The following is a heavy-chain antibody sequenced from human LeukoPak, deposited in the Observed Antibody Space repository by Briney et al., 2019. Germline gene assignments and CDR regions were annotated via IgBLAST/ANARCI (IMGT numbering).Heavy chain of an antibody. CDR3: ARNLNTAGDY. J-gene: IGHJ4*02. Sequence: GGSLRLSCTASGFTFSDSSMNWVRQAPGKGLEWLSYISSSSTTIYYADSVKGRFTISRDDAKNPLYLQMNSLRAEDTAVYYCARNLNTAGDYWGQGILVTVSS. CDR1: GFTFSDSS. D-gene: IGHD5-18*01. CDR2: ISSSSTTI. V-gene: IGHV3-48*01.